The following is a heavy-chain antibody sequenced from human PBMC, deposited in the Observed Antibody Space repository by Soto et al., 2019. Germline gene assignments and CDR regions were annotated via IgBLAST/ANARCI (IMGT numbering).Heavy chain of an antibody. Sequence: EVQLVESGGGLIQPGGSLRLSCAVSGFTVSNNYMSWVRQAPGKGLEGVSVIYSGGYTAYGDSVKGRFTISRDNSKNTLYPQIKNPGPADPAVFFCGTHPGGGGYWGQGTLVTVSS. V-gene: IGHV3-53*01. CDR1: GFTVSNNY. CDR2: IYSGGYT. CDR3: GTHPGGGGY. D-gene: IGHD3-10*01. J-gene: IGHJ4*02.